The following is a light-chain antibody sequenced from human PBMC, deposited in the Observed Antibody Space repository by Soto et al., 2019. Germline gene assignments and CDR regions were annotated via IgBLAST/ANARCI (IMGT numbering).Light chain of an antibody. CDR3: QQYGSSPFD. CDR2: CAS. CDR1: QSVSSSY. Sequence: ESVLTQSPGTLSLSPGERATLSCRASQSVSSSYLAWYQQKPGQAPRLLIYCASSRATGIPDRFSGSGSGTDFTLTISRLAPEDFAVYYCQQYGSSPFDFGGGTKVEIK. V-gene: IGKV3-20*01. J-gene: IGKJ4*01.